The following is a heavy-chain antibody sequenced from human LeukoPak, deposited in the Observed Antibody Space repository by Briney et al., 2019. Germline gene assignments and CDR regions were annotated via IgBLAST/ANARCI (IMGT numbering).Heavy chain of an antibody. Sequence: PGGSLRLSCAASGFTFSNYGMHWVRQAPGKGLQWVAFIRYDGTNKCYADSVKGRFTISRDNSKNTLYLQMNSLRAEDTAVYYCAKHVDNSFDYWGQGTLVTVSS. CDR1: GFTFSNYG. V-gene: IGHV3-30*02. CDR3: AKHVDNSFDY. J-gene: IGHJ4*02. D-gene: IGHD5-12*01. CDR2: IRYDGTNK.